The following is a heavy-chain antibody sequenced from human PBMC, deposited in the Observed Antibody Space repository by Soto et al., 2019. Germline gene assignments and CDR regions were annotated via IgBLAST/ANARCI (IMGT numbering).Heavy chain of an antibody. J-gene: IGHJ6*02. CDR2: IWHDGSKT. V-gene: IGHV3-33*01. CDR3: ARGSIVAAEYGMDV. D-gene: IGHD6-13*01. CDR1: GFSFSSYG. Sequence: LRLSCAASGFSFSSYGMHWVRQAPGKGLEWVAVIWHDGSKTYYADSVKGRLIISRDNSKNTLYVQINSLRAEDRGVYFCARGSIVAAEYGMDVWGHGTTVTVSS.